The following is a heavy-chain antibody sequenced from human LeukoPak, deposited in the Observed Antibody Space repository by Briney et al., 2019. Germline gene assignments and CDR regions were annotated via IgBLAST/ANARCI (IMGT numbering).Heavy chain of an antibody. Sequence: TSVKVSCKASGFTFTCSAMQWVRQARGQRLEWIGWIVVGSGNTNYAQKFQERVTITRDVSTSTAYMKLSSLRSEDTALYYCAAEITIFGVGYNWFDSWGQGTLVTVSS. CDR1: GFTFTCSA. V-gene: IGHV1-58*02. CDR3: AAEITIFGVGYNWFDS. J-gene: IGHJ5*01. D-gene: IGHD3-3*01. CDR2: IVVGSGNT.